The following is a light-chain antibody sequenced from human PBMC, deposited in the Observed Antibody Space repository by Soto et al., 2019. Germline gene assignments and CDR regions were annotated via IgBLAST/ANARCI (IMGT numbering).Light chain of an antibody. CDR3: QQYGSSRT. J-gene: IGKJ1*01. Sequence: EIVLTQSPGTLSLSPGERATLSCRASQSVTSSYLAWYQQKPGQAPRLLIYGASSRATGIPDRFSGSGSGTDFTLTISRLEPADFAVYYCQQYGSSRTFGQGTKVEIQ. CDR1: QSVTSSY. V-gene: IGKV3-20*01. CDR2: GAS.